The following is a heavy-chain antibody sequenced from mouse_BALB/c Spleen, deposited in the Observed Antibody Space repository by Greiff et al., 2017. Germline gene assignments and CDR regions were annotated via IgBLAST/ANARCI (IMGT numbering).Heavy chain of an antibody. D-gene: IGHD2-4*01. Sequence: EVKLVESGGGLVQPGGSRKLSCAASGFTFSSFGMHWVRQAPEKGLELVAYISIGSSTIYYADTVKGRFTISSDNPKNTLFLQMTSLRSEDTAMYYCSRDYDYDGYAMDYWGQGTTVTVSS. CDR2: ISIGSSTI. CDR3: SRDYDYDGYAMDY. J-gene: IGHJ4*01. V-gene: IGHV5-17*02. CDR1: GFTFSSFG.